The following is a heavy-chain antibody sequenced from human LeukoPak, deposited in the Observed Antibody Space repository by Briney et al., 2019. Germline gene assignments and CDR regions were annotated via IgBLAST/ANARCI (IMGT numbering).Heavy chain of an antibody. CDR2: VSHDGNYK. V-gene: IGHV3-30-3*01. CDR1: GFTFSSYA. D-gene: IGHD2-15*01. Sequence: GGSLRLSCAASGFTFSSYAMHWVRHAPGKGLEWVAVVSHDGNYKYYADSVKGLFTISRDNSKKTLYLQVNSLKPEDTAVYYCARGGDLGSCSGGTCYSVDYWGQGTVVTVSS. CDR3: ARGGDLGSCSGGTCYSVDY. J-gene: IGHJ4*02.